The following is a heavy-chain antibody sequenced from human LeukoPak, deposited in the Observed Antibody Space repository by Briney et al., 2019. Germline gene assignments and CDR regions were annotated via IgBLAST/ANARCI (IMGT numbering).Heavy chain of an antibody. CDR3: ARGGNPYYFDY. CDR2: VNPRGEII. V-gene: IGHV1-46*01. CDR1: GYPFTGYY. J-gene: IGHJ4*02. Sequence: GASVKVSCKASGYPFTGYYMHWVRQAPGHSLEWMGRVNPRGEIIIYSQKFQGRVSMTRDTSTSTVYMALSSLRSEDTAVYFCARGGNPYYFDYWGQGTLVTVSS.